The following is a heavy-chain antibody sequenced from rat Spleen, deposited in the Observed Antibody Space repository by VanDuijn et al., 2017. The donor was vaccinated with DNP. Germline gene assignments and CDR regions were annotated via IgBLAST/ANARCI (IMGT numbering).Heavy chain of an antibody. CDR3: TRAEGTGFPY. CDR1: GITFSNYG. CDR2: ITNTGDIT. V-gene: IGHV5-31*01. Sequence: EVQLVESGGGLVQPGRSLKLSCAVSGITFSNYGMAWIRQAPGKGLEWVASITNTGDITYYSDSVKGRFSISRDNAESTLYLQMDSLRSEDTATYYCTRAEGTGFPYWGQGTLVSVSS. D-gene: IGHD1-11*01. J-gene: IGHJ3*01.